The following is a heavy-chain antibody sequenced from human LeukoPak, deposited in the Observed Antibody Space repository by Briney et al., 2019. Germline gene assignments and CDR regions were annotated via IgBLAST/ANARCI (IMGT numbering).Heavy chain of an antibody. CDR2: IYYSGST. J-gene: IGHJ4*02. V-gene: IGHV4-59*01. D-gene: IGHD3-9*01. CDR1: GGSISSYY. CDR3: ARVNYDILTGYSHYFDY. Sequence: PSETLSLTCTVSGGSISSYYWSWIRQPPGKGLEWIGYIYYSGSTNYNPSLKSRVTISVDTSKNQFSLKLSSMTAADTAVYYCARVNYDILTGYSHYFDYWGQGTLVTVSS.